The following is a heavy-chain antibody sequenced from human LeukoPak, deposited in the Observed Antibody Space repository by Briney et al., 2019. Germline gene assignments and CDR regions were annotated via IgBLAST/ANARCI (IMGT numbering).Heavy chain of an antibody. J-gene: IGHJ6*03. CDR1: GFTFSSYG. Sequence: GGTLRLSCAASGFTFSSYGMSWVRQAPGKGLEWVSAISGSGGSTYYADSVKGRFTISRDNAKNSLYLQMNSLRAEDTAVYYCAREKEGYCSRTSCYLDYYYYYMDVWGKGTTVTISS. CDR3: AREKEGYCSRTSCYLDYYYYYMDV. D-gene: IGHD2-2*01. V-gene: IGHV3-23*01. CDR2: ISGSGGST.